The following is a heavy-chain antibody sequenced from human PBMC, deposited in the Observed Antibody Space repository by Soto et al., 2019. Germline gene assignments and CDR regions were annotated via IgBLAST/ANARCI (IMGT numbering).Heavy chain of an antibody. CDR1: GFTFSSYA. J-gene: IGHJ6*02. D-gene: IGHD3-3*01. Sequence: EVQLLESGGGLVQPGGSLRLSCAASGFTFSSYAMSWVRQAPGKGLEWVSTISGSGGATEYEDSVKGRFTISRDNSKNTLYWQMNSLTAEDTAVYYWAKGDDFWSGSLPHYYYGMDVWGQGTTVTVSS. V-gene: IGHV3-23*01. CDR2: ISGSGGAT. CDR3: AKGDDFWSGSLPHYYYGMDV.